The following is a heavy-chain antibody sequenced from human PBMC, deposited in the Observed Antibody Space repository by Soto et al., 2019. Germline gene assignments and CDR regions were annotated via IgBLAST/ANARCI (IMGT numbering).Heavy chain of an antibody. CDR3: AKDQLDSSGYYYVSCGMDV. V-gene: IGHV3-30*18. J-gene: IGHJ6*02. CDR1: GFTFSSYG. D-gene: IGHD3-22*01. CDR2: ISYDGSNK. Sequence: GGSLRLSCAASGFTFSSYGMHWVRQAPGKGLEWVAVISYDGSNKYYADSVKGRFTISRDNSKNTLYLQMNSLRAEDTAVYYCAKDQLDSSGYYYVSCGMDVWGQGTTVTVSS.